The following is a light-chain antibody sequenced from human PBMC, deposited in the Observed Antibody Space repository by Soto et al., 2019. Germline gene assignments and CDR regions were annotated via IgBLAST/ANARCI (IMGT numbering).Light chain of an antibody. V-gene: IGLV2-14*01. CDR3: SSFTSSGTLGV. Sequence: QSALTQPASVSGSPGQSITISCTGTSSDVGGYNYVSWYQQHPVKAPKLMIYDVSNRPSGVSNRFSGSKSGNTASLTISGLQAEDEAHYYCSSFTSSGTLGVFGTGTKLTVL. CDR1: SSDVGGYNY. CDR2: DVS. J-gene: IGLJ1*01.